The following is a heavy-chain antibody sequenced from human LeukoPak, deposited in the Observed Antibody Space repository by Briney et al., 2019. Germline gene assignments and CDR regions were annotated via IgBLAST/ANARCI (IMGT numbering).Heavy chain of an antibody. V-gene: IGHV3-66*01. CDR1: GFTVSSNY. J-gene: IGHJ4*02. CDR2: IYSGGTT. CDR3: ATISSGWYYFDY. Sequence: PGGSLRLSCAASGFTVSSNYMSWVRQAPGKGLEWVSVIYSGGTTYYADSVKGRFTISRDKSKNTLYIEMNSLRVEDTAVYYCATISSGWYYFDYCGQGTLVTASS. D-gene: IGHD6-19*01.